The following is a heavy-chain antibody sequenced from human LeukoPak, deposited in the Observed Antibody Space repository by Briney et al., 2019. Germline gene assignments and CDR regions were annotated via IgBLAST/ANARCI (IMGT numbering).Heavy chain of an antibody. Sequence: GGSLRLSCAASGSTFSDYYMSWIRQAPGKGLEWVSYISSSGSTIYYADSVKGRFTISRDNAKNSLYLQMNSLRAEDTALYYCARGDHYYDSSGYFFDYWGQGTLVTVSS. V-gene: IGHV3-11*01. CDR3: ARGDHYYDSSGYFFDY. CDR1: GSTFSDYY. CDR2: ISSSGSTI. J-gene: IGHJ4*02. D-gene: IGHD3-22*01.